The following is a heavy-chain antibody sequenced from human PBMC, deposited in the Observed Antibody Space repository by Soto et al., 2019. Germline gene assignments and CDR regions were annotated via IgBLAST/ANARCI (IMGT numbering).Heavy chain of an antibody. CDR1: GGSFSGYY. CDR2: INHSGST. V-gene: IGHV4-34*01. J-gene: IGHJ5*02. D-gene: IGHD3-10*01. CDR3: ARVLTMVRGRGGFDP. Sequence: QVQLQQWGAGLLKPSETLSLTCAVYGGSFSGYYWSWSRQPPGQGLEWIGEINHSGSTNYNPSLKSQVTISVDASKSQFSLKLSSVPAADTAVYYCARVLTMVRGRGGFDPWGQGTLVTVSS.